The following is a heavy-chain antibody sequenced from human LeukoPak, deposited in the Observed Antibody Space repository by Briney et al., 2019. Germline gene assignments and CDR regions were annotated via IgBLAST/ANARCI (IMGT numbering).Heavy chain of an antibody. CDR2: IKQDGSAK. D-gene: IGHD6-25*01. V-gene: IGHV3-7*04. CDR1: GFTFSSYW. J-gene: IGHJ4*02. CDR3: ARGRGSLDY. Sequence: GGSLRLSCAASGFTFSSYWMTWVRQAPGKGLEWVANIKQDGSAKYTLDSVKGRFTISRDNAKNSPYLQMNSLRAEDTAIYYCARGRGSLDYWGQGALVTVSS.